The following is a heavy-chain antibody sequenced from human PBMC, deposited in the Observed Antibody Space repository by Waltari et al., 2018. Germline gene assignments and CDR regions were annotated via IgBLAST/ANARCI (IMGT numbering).Heavy chain of an antibody. CDR2: IYYNGNT. D-gene: IGHD5-12*01. V-gene: IGHV4-39*07. J-gene: IGHJ5*02. CDR1: GGSISDTIYY. CDR3: VGPSSGYIGSWFDP. Sequence: QLQLQESGPRLVKPSETLSLTCAVSGGSISDTIYYWGWIRQPPGKGLEWIGSIYYNGNTYYNHSLKSRVTISKDTSKNHLSLTLTTVTAADTAVSSCVGPSSGYIGSWFDPWGQGTLVTVSS.